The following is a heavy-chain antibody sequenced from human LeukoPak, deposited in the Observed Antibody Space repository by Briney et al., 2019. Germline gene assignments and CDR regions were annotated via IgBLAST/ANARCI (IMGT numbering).Heavy chain of an antibody. CDR2: ISAYNGNT. Sequence: ASVKVSCKASGYTCTSYGISWVRQAPGQGLEWMGWISAYNGNTNYAQKLQGRVTMTTDTSTSTAYMELRSLRSDDTAVYYCARDFRHYDFWSGYYTPNYFDYWGQGTLVTVSS. CDR1: GYTCTSYG. J-gene: IGHJ4*02. V-gene: IGHV1-18*01. CDR3: ARDFRHYDFWSGYYTPNYFDY. D-gene: IGHD3-3*01.